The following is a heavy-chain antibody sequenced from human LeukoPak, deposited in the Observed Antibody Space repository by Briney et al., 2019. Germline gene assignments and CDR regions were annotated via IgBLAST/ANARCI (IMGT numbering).Heavy chain of an antibody. CDR3: AKGDSSSWYLDAFDI. V-gene: IGHV3-43*02. CDR1: GFTFDDYA. CDR2: ISGDGGST. J-gene: IGHJ3*02. Sequence: GGSLRLSCAVSGFTFDDYAMHWVRQAPGQGLEWVSLISGDGGSTYYADSVKGRFTISRDNSKNTLYLQMNSLRAEDTAVYYCAKGDSSSWYLDAFDIWGQGTMVTVSS. D-gene: IGHD6-13*01.